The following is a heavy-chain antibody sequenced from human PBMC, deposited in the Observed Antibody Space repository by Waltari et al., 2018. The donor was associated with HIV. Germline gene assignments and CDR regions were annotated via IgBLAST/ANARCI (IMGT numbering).Heavy chain of an antibody. CDR1: GGSISSSNW. Sequence: QVQLQESGPGLVKPSGTLSLTCAVSGGSISSSNWWSWVRQPPGKGLEWIGEIYHSGSTNNNPSLKSRVTISVDKSKNQFSLKLSSGTAADTAVYYCARFRKSSILTVYPSYAMDVWGQGTTVTVSS. D-gene: IGHD3-9*01. CDR2: IYHSGST. J-gene: IGHJ6*02. CDR3: ARFRKSSILTVYPSYAMDV. V-gene: IGHV4-4*02.